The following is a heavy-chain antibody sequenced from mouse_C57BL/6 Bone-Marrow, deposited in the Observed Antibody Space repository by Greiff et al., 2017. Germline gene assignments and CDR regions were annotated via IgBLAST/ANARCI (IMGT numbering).Heavy chain of an antibody. D-gene: IGHD1-3*01. CDR1: GYTFTSYW. J-gene: IGHJ1*03. V-gene: IGHV1-55*01. CDR3: ARWSGTSYWYFDF. CDR2: ISPGSGST. Sequence: VQLQQPGAELVKPGASVKMSCKASGYTFTSYWITWVKQRPGQGLEWIGDISPGSGSTNYNEKFTSKATLTVDTSSSTAYMQLSSLTSEDSAVYYCARWSGTSYWYFDFWGTGTTVTVSS.